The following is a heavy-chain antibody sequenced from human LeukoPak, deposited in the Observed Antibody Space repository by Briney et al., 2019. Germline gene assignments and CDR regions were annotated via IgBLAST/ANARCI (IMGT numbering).Heavy chain of an antibody. D-gene: IGHD3-16*01. CDR1: GGSLDIYY. Sequence: SETLSLTCAVYGGSLDIYYWMFVRQPPGKGLQWIGEITYRRSADYNPSLKSRASITIDASQRQISLKLTSVTAADTAVYYCARIGRGSFRWFDPWGQGTLVTVSS. CDR3: ARIGRGSFRWFDP. J-gene: IGHJ5*02. CDR2: ITYRRSA. V-gene: IGHV4-34*01.